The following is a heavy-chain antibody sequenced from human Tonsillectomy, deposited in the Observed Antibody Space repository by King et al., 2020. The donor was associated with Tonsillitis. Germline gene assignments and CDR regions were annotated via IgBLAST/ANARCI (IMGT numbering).Heavy chain of an antibody. Sequence: QLVQSGAEVKKPGASVKVSCKASGYTFTSYGISWVRQAPGQGLEWMGWISPYNGNTNYAQKLQGRVSMTTDTSTTTAYMELRSLRSDDTAVYYCARDPYYGGNQGGMDVWGQGTTVTVSS. J-gene: IGHJ6*02. CDR3: ARDPYYGGNQGGMDV. CDR1: GYTFTSYG. CDR2: ISPYNGNT. V-gene: IGHV1-18*01. D-gene: IGHD4-23*01.